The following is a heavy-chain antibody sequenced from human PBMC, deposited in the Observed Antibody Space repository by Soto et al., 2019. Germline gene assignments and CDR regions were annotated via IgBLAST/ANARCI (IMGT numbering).Heavy chain of an antibody. CDR2: IYWDDAK. D-gene: IGHD4-17*01. V-gene: IGHV2-5*02. CDR1: GFSLSTSGVG. Sequence: QSTLKESGPTLVKPTQTLTLTCTFSGFSLSTSGVGVGWIRPPPGQALEGLALIYWDDAKRYSPSLKSRNTITKETAKSQGDLTTTNMDPVDTATYYGAHSRFNGDDRCDYWGQGTLVTVSS. J-gene: IGHJ4*02. CDR3: AHSRFNGDDRCDY.